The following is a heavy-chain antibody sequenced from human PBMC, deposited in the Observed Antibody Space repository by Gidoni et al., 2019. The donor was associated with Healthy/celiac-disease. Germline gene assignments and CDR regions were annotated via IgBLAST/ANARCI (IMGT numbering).Heavy chain of an antibody. CDR1: GFTFSSYS. Sequence: EVQLVESGGGLVKPGGSLRLSCAASGFTFSSYSMNWVRQAPGKGLEWVSSISSSSSYIYYADSVKGRFTISRDNAKNSLYLQMNSLRAEDTAVYYCARRKVVPLAKLDYYYYGMDVWGQGTTVTVSS. J-gene: IGHJ6*02. V-gene: IGHV3-21*01. CDR2: ISSSSSYI. D-gene: IGHD2-2*01. CDR3: ARRKVVPLAKLDYYYYGMDV.